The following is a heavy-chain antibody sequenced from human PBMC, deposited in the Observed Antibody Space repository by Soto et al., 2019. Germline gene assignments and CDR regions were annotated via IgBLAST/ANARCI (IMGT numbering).Heavy chain of an antibody. Sequence: EVQLVESGGGLVKPGGSLRLSCAASGFTFSSYAMSWVRQAPGKGLEWVSAISGSGGSTYYADSVKGRFTISRDNSKNTLYLQMNSLRAEDTAVYYCAKLMGMGRYCSSTSCYTGAFDIWGQGTMVTVSS. V-gene: IGHV3-23*04. CDR2: ISGSGGST. D-gene: IGHD2-2*02. CDR1: GFTFSSYA. J-gene: IGHJ3*02. CDR3: AKLMGMGRYCSSTSCYTGAFDI.